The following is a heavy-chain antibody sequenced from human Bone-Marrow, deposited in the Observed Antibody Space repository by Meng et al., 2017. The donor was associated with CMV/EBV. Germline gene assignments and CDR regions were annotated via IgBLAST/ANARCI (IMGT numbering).Heavy chain of an antibody. Sequence: ASGKVSCKASGYTFTSYGISWVRQAPGQGLEWMGWISAYNGNTNYAQKLQGRVTMTTDTSTSTAYMELRRLRSDDTAVYYCASADYCSSTSCYTGGYYYYGMDVWGQGTTVTVSS. D-gene: IGHD2-2*02. CDR3: ASADYCSSTSCYTGGYYYYGMDV. CDR2: ISAYNGNT. J-gene: IGHJ6*02. V-gene: IGHV1-18*01. CDR1: GYTFTSYG.